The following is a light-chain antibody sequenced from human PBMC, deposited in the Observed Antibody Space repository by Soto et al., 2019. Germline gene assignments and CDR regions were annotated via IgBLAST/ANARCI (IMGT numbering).Light chain of an antibody. Sequence: QTVVTQEPSVTVSPGGTVTLTCASSAGVVTRDHYPNWFQQKPGQPPRALISTTTNRHSWTPARFSGSLLGDKAALTLSGVQPEDEADYYCLLYFGCPWVFGGGTKLTVL. CDR3: LLYFGCPWV. J-gene: IGLJ3*02. V-gene: IGLV7-43*01. CDR1: AGVVTRDHY. CDR2: TTT.